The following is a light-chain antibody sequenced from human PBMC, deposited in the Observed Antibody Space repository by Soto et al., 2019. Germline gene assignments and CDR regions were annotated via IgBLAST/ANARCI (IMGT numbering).Light chain of an antibody. V-gene: IGKV1-39*01. Sequence: DIQMTPSPSSLSASVGDRVTITCRASQSISSYLNWYQQKPGKAPKLLIYAASSLQSGVPSRFSGSGSGTDFTLTISSLQPEDFATYYCQQSYSTPITCGQGTRREIK. J-gene: IGKJ5*01. CDR3: QQSYSTPIT. CDR2: AAS. CDR1: QSISSY.